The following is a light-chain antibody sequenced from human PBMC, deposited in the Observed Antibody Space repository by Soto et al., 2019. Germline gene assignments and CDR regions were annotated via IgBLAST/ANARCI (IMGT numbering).Light chain of an antibody. CDR2: EVS. CDR3: CSYAGSSTLA. CDR1: SCDVGSYNL. Sequence: QSALTRPASVSGSPGQSITISCTGTSCDVGSYNLVSWYQQHPGKAPKLMIYEVSKRPSGVSNRFSGSKSGNTASLTISGLQAEDEADYYCCSYAGSSTLAFGGGTKVTVL. J-gene: IGLJ3*02. V-gene: IGLV2-23*02.